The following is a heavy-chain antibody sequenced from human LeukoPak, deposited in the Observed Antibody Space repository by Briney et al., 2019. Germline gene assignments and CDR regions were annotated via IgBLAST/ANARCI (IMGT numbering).Heavy chain of an antibody. CDR3: ARDTKYAFDN. CDR2: ISGSGGST. CDR1: GFTFSSYA. J-gene: IGHJ4*02. D-gene: IGHD2-2*01. Sequence: PGGSLRLSCAASGFTFSSYAMSWVRQAPGKGLEWVSAISGSGGSTYYADSVKGRFTISGDKAKNSVYLQMNSLRVEDTAVYYCARDTKYAFDNWGQGTLVTVSS. V-gene: IGHV3-23*01.